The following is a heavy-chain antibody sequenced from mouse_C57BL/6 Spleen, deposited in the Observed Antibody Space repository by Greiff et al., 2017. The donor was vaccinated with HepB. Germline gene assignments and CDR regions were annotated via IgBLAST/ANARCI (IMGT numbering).Heavy chain of an antibody. J-gene: IGHJ2*01. Sequence: EVQLQQSGPELVKPGASVKISCKASGYTFTDYYMNWVKQSHGKSLEWIGDINPNNGGTSYNQKFKGKATLTVDKSSSTAYMELRSLKSEDSAVYYGARGGDYDGLWGQGTTLTVSS. CDR1: GYTFTDYY. V-gene: IGHV1-26*01. D-gene: IGHD2-4*01. CDR2: INPNNGGT. CDR3: ARGGDYDGL.